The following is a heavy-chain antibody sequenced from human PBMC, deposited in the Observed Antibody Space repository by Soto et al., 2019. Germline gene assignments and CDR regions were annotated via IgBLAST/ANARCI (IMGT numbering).Heavy chain of an antibody. CDR1: GYTFTSYA. J-gene: IGHJ6*02. D-gene: IGHD3-10*01. Sequence: ASVKVSCKASGYTFTSYAMHWVRQAPGQRLEWMGWINAGNGNTKYSQKFQGRVTITRDTSASTAYMELSSLRSEDTAVYYCARKSKLLWFGGLSSYYYGMDVWGQGTTVTGSS. V-gene: IGHV1-3*01. CDR3: ARKSKLLWFGGLSSYYYGMDV. CDR2: INAGNGNT.